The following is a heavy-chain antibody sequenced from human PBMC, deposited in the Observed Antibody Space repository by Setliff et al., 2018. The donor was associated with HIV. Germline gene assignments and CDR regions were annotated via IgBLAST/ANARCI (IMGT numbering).Heavy chain of an antibody. Sequence: PGGSLRLSCAASGFTFGSYSMNWVRQAPGKGLEWVSYISGDTRIINYADSVKGRFTISRDNAKNSLYLQMNSLRVEDTALYYCARYKWNNWIFGWFDPWGQGTQVTVSS. CDR3: ARYKWNNWIFGWFDP. CDR2: ISGDTRII. D-gene: IGHD1-20*01. CDR1: GFTFGSYS. V-gene: IGHV3-48*01. J-gene: IGHJ5*02.